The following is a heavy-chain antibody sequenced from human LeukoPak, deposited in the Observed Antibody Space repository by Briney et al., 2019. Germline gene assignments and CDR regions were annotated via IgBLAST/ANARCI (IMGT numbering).Heavy chain of an antibody. CDR2: ISSSSSTI. CDR1: GFTYSSYS. J-gene: IGHJ4*02. V-gene: IGHV3-48*01. D-gene: IGHD2-15*01. Sequence: GGSLRLXCAASGFTYSSYSMNWVRRAPGKGLESVSYISSSSSTIYYADSVKGRFTISRDNAKNSLYLQMNSLRAEDTAVYYCARDLGYCSGGSCYPHDYWGQGTLVTVSS. CDR3: ARDLGYCSGGSCYPHDY.